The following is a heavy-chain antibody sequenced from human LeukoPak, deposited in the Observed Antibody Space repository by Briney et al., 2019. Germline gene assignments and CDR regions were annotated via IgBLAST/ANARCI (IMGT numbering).Heavy chain of an antibody. J-gene: IGHJ6*03. V-gene: IGHV3-23*01. Sequence: GGSLRLSCAASGFTFSNYWMSWVRQAPGKGLEWVSAISGSGGSTYYADSVKGRFTISRDNAKNSLYLQMNSLRAEDTAVYYCAKSGWGNYYMDVWGKGTTVTVSS. CDR3: AKSGWGNYYMDV. CDR2: ISGSGGST. CDR1: GFTFSNYW. D-gene: IGHD3-16*01.